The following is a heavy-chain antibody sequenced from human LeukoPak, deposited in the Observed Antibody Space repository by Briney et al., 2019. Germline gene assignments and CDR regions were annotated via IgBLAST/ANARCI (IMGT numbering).Heavy chain of an antibody. Sequence: SETLSLTCTVSGGSISSYYWSWIRQPPGKGLEWIGYIYYSGSTNYNPSLKSRVTISVDTSKNQFSLKLSSVTAADTAVYYCARVDARGGYTPYYFDYWGQGTLVTVSS. V-gene: IGHV4-59*08. CDR3: ARVDARGGYTPYYFDY. CDR1: GGSISSYY. CDR2: IYYSGST. D-gene: IGHD3-16*02. J-gene: IGHJ4*02.